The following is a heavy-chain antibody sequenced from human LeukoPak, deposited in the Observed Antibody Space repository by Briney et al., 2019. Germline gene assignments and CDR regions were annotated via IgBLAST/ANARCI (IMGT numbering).Heavy chain of an antibody. D-gene: IGHD1-26*01. CDR2: FSGSGGST. CDR3: ARDGYSGSYYRLYYFFMDV. Sequence: PGGSLRLSCAASGFSFSVFWMHWVRQAPGKGPVWVSAFSGSGGSTYYADSVKGRFTISRDNSENTLYLQMNSLRGEDTAVYYCARDGYSGSYYRLYYFFMDVWGKGTTVTVSS. J-gene: IGHJ6*03. CDR1: GFSFSVFW. V-gene: IGHV3-23*01.